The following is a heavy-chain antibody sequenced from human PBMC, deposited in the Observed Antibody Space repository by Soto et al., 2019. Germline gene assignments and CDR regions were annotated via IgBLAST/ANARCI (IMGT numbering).Heavy chain of an antibody. J-gene: IGHJ5*02. V-gene: IGHV4-59*01. CDR1: GGSISSYY. CDR2: IYYSGST. CDR3: ARERFAAATDVNWFDP. Sequence: LSLTCTVSGGSISSYYWSWIRQPPGKGLEWIGYIYYSGSTNYNPSLKSRVTISVDTSKNQFSLKLSSVTAADTAVYYCARERFAAATDVNWFDPWGQGTLVTVSS. D-gene: IGHD2-15*01.